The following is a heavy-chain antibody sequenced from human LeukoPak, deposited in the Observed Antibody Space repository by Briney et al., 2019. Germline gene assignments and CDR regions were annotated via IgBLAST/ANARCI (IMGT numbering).Heavy chain of an antibody. CDR3: ARTLYSGSYSLDAFDI. CDR1: GFTFSSYS. V-gene: IGHV3-21*01. Sequence: GGSLRLSCAASGFTFSSYSMNWVRQAPGKGLEWVSSISSSSGYIYYADSVKGRFTISRDNAKNSLYLQMNSLRAEDTAVYYCARTLYSGSYSLDAFDIWGQGTMVTVSS. CDR2: ISSSSGYI. J-gene: IGHJ3*02. D-gene: IGHD1-26*01.